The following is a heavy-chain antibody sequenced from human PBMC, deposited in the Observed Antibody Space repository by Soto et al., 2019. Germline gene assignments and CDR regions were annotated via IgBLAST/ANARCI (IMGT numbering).Heavy chain of an antibody. CDR1: GFTFSNTW. CDR3: TTDFGDTAMAA. V-gene: IGHV3-15*07. CDR2: IKSKADGGTA. J-gene: IGHJ5*02. Sequence: EVQLVESGGGLVKPGGSLRLSCAASGFTFSNTWMNWVRQAPGRGLEWVGRIKSKADGGTADHAAPVQGRFTISRDDSKNTLFLQRNSLKTEDTAVYYCTTDFGDTAMAAWGQGTLVTVSA. D-gene: IGHD5-18*01.